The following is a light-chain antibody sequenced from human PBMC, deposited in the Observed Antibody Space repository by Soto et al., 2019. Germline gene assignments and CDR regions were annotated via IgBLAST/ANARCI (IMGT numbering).Light chain of an antibody. CDR1: QSISSN. V-gene: IGKV3-15*01. J-gene: IGKJ3*01. CDR2: GAS. Sequence: EIVMTQSPATLSVSPGERATLSCRASQSISSNLAWYQQKPGQAPRLLIYGASTRATGIPATFSGSGSGTEFTLNISSLQYEDFAVYYCQQYNNWPFTFGPGTKVDIK. CDR3: QQYNNWPFT.